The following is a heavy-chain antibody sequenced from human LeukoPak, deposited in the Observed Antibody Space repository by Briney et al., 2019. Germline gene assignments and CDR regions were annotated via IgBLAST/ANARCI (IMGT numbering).Heavy chain of an antibody. V-gene: IGHV3-23*01. J-gene: IGHJ4*02. CDR3: AKMTLAYCGGDCYYDY. CDR1: GFTFSSYA. D-gene: IGHD2-21*02. Sequence: PGGSLRLSCAASGFTFSSYAMSWVRQAPGKGPEWVSAISGSGGSTYYADSVKGRFTISRDNSKNTLYLQMNSLRAEDTAVYYCAKMTLAYCGGDCYYDYWGQGTLVTVSS. CDR2: ISGSGGST.